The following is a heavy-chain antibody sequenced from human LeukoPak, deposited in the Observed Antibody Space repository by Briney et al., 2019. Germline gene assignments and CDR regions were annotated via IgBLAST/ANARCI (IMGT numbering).Heavy chain of an antibody. D-gene: IGHD5-12*01. J-gene: IGHJ4*02. CDR3: ARGDWLPLPYAFDH. Sequence: GGSLRLSCAASGFTLSSYWMTWVRQAPGKGLEWVAYIKQDGSEKYYMDSVKGRFTISRDNAKNSLYLQMNSLRAEDTAVYYCARGDWLPLPYAFDHWGQGTLVTVSS. V-gene: IGHV3-7*01. CDR2: IKQDGSEK. CDR1: GFTLSSYW.